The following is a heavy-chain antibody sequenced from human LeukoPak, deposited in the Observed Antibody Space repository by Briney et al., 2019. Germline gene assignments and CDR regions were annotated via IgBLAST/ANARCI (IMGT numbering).Heavy chain of an antibody. J-gene: IGHJ4*02. CDR1: GGSFSGYY. CDR2: IYTSGST. Sequence: PSETLSLTCAVYGGSFSGYYWSWIRQPAGKGLEWIGRIYTSGSTNYNPSLKSRVTISVDTSKNQFSLKLSSVTAADTAVYYCARDREDGWEFDYWGQGTLVTVSS. D-gene: IGHD5-24*01. V-gene: IGHV4-4*07. CDR3: ARDREDGWEFDY.